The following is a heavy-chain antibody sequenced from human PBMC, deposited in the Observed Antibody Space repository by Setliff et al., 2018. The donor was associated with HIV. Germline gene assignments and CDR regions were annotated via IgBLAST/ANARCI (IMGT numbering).Heavy chain of an antibody. V-gene: IGHV4-34*01. D-gene: IGHD2-15*01. Sequence: KTSETLSLTCAVYGGSFSGYYWSWIRQPPGKGLEWIGEINHSGSTNYNPSLTSRVTISVDTSKNQFSLKLSSVTTEDTAVYYCEREACSGGTCHDHGYWGQGTLVTVSS. CDR1: GGSFSGYY. CDR3: EREACSGGTCHDHGY. J-gene: IGHJ4*02. CDR2: INHSGST.